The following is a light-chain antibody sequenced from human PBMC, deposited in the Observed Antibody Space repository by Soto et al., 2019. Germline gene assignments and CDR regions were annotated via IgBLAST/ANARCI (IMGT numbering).Light chain of an antibody. CDR2: EVN. V-gene: IGLV2-23*02. CDR3: CSYATTTL. CDR1: SSEIGSYDL. J-gene: IGLJ2*01. Sequence: QSALTQPASVSGSPGQSITISCTGTSSEIGSYDLVSWYQQHPGNAPRLIIYEVNKRPSGVSNRFSGSKSGNTASLTVSGLQAEDGAEYYCCSYATTTLFGGGTKLTVL.